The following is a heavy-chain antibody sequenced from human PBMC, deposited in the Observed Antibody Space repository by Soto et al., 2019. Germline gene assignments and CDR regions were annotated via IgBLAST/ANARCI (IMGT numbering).Heavy chain of an antibody. CDR2: INQSGST. J-gene: IGHJ6*03. CDR3: ARGKTVINLWDKSYYYMDV. D-gene: IGHD2-21*01. CDR1: GGSFSGYY. Sequence: QVQLQQWGAGLLKPSETLSLTCAVYGGSFSGYYWSWIRQPPGKGLEWIGEINQSGSTNYNPSLKSRVTISVDTSKNQFSLKLSSVTAADTAVYYCARGKTVINLWDKSYYYMDVWGKGTTVTVSS. V-gene: IGHV4-34*01.